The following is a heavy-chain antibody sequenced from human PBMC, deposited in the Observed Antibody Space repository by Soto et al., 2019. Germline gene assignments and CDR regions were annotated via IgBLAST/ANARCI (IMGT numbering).Heavy chain of an antibody. J-gene: IGHJ4*02. D-gene: IGHD1-26*01. Sequence: QLQLQESGSGVVRTSETLSLTCTVFGASISYGGFSWSWIRQSPGKGLEWIGYINHFESTYFHPSIKSRLSKSIDMSRNMFYLNLSPVTAADMAVYYFVRGGSYDAFDHWGQGVPVTGSS. CDR3: VRGGSYDAFDH. CDR1: GASISYGGFS. CDR2: INHFEST. V-gene: IGHV4-30-2*06.